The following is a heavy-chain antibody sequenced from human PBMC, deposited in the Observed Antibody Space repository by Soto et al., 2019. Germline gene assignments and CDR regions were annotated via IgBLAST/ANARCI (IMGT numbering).Heavy chain of an antibody. Sequence: GGSLRLSCAASGFTFSSYSMNWVRQAPGKGLEWVSYISSSSSTIYYADSVKGRFTISRDNAKNSLYLQMNSLRAEDTAVYYCARGLGVTTGVFYYYMDVWGKGTTVTVSS. CDR3: ARGLGVTTGVFYYYMDV. CDR2: ISSSSSTI. D-gene: IGHD4-17*01. V-gene: IGHV3-48*01. CDR1: GFTFSSYS. J-gene: IGHJ6*03.